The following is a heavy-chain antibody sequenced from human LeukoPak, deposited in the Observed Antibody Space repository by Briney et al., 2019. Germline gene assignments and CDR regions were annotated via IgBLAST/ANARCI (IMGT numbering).Heavy chain of an antibody. CDR2: VHWDDDK. Sequence: ASGPTLVKPTQTLTLTCTFSGFSLSTSGVGVGWIRQPPGKALEWLALVHWDDDKRYSPSLKTRLTITKDTSKNQVVLKMTNMDPVDTATYYCAHLDYRGYYFDYWGQGTLVTVSS. V-gene: IGHV2-5*02. CDR1: GFSLSTSGVG. CDR3: AHLDYRGYYFDY. J-gene: IGHJ4*02. D-gene: IGHD4/OR15-4a*01.